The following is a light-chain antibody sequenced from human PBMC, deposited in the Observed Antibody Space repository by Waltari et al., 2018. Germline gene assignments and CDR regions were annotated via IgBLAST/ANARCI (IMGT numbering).Light chain of an antibody. CDR3: AAWDDSPSGHVV. CDR1: SSHTVTPS. Sequence: SVLTQPPSASRHPGQRVTISCSGRSSHTVTPSVHWYPQVPGTAPKLLIDTDEQRAAGVPDRGSASKSGTSASRAISGLRSEDEADYYCAAWDDSPSGHVVFGGGTKLTVL. CDR2: TDE. V-gene: IGLV1-47*02. J-gene: IGLJ2*01.